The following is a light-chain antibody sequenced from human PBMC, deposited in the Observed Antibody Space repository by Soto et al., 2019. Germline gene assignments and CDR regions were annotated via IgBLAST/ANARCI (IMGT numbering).Light chain of an antibody. CDR1: QSISSW. Sequence: DIQMTQSPATLSASVGDRVTITCRASQSISSWLAWYQQKPGKAPKLLIYDASSLGSGVPSRFSGSGSGTEFTLTISSLQPDDFATYYCQQHKKFSQFSRSFGQGTKVDI. J-gene: IGKJ1*01. V-gene: IGKV1-5*01. CDR2: DAS. CDR3: QQHKKFSQFSRS.